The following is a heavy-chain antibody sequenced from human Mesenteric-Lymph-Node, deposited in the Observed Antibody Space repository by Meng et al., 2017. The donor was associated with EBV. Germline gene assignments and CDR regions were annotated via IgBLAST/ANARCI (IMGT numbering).Heavy chain of an antibody. CDR2: ISGSGGTR. CDR3: SNLPYSY. Sequence: EVHLLESGGGLVQPGGSLGLSCAAAGFTFNIYDRNWGRQAPGRGLEWVSGISGSGGTRYYADSVKGRFSISRDNSGNTVYLQMNSLRVEDTAVYYCSNLPYSYWGQGTLVTVSS. V-gene: IGHV3-23*01. D-gene: IGHD4-11*01. J-gene: IGHJ4*02. CDR1: GFTFNIYD.